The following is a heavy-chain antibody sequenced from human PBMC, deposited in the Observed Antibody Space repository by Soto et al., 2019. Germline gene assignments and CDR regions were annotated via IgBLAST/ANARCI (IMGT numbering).Heavy chain of an antibody. D-gene: IGHD3-22*01. V-gene: IGHV3-48*02. J-gene: IGHJ6*02. CDR2: ISSSSRTI. CDR1: GFSFSYYS. Sequence: GXSLRLSCAASGFSFSYYSMNWVRQAPGKGLEWLSYISSSSRTIYHADSVKGRFTISRDNAKNSLYLQMNSLRDEDTAVYYCARALYDTSGYYYDYYYGMDAWGQGNTVTVSS. CDR3: ARALYDTSGYYYDYYYGMDA.